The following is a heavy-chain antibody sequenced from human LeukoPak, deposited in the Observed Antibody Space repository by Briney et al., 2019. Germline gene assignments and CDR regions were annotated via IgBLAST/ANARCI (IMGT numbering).Heavy chain of an antibody. CDR2: ISVYNGYT. V-gene: IGHV1-18*01. CDR3: ARAREYHWHYYYYMDV. Sequence: ASVKVSCKASGYTFTSYSISWVRQAPGQGLEWVGWISVYNGYTKYAQNLQGRVTMTTDTSTSTAYMELRSLRSDDTAIYYCARAREYHWHYYYYMDVWGKGTTVTISS. CDR1: GYTFTSYS. J-gene: IGHJ6*03. D-gene: IGHD2/OR15-2a*01.